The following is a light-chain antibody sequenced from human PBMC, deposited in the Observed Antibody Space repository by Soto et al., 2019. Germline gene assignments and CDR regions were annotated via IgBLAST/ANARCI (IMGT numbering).Light chain of an antibody. V-gene: IGKV1-5*01. Sequence: DIQMTQSPSTLSASVGDRVTITCRASQSISSWLAWYQQKPGKAPKLLIYDASSLESGVPSRFSGSGSGTEFTLTISSLQPDDFAPYYCQQYNSYPYTFGQGTKLESK. CDR2: DAS. CDR1: QSISSW. J-gene: IGKJ2*01. CDR3: QQYNSYPYT.